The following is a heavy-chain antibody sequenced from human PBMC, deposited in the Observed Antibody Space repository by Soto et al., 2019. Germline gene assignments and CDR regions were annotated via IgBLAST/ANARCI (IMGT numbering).Heavy chain of an antibody. D-gene: IGHD4-17*01. V-gene: IGHV4-31*03. CDR1: GGSISSGGYY. CDR2: ISFSGST. J-gene: IGHJ4*02. Sequence: QVQLQESGPGLVKPSQTLSLTCTVSGGSISSGGYYWSWIRQRPGKGLEYIGYISFSGSTYHNPSLKSRVTMSVDTSKNQLSLRLTSVTAADTAVYYCGREQNDYRDYRFDYWGRGTLVTVSS. CDR3: GREQNDYRDYRFDY.